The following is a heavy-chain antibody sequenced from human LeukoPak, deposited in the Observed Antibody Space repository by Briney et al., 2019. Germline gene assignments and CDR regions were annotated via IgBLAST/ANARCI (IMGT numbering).Heavy chain of an antibody. J-gene: IGHJ4*02. Sequence: PGGSLGLSCAASGFTFSSYEMNWVRQAPGKGLEWVSYISSSGSTIYYADSVKGRFTISRDNAKNSLYLQMNSLRAEDTAVYYCARDSSDYGDYKPHDYWGQGTLVTVSS. CDR3: ARDSSDYGDYKPHDY. V-gene: IGHV3-48*03. D-gene: IGHD4-17*01. CDR2: ISSSGSTI. CDR1: GFTFSSYE.